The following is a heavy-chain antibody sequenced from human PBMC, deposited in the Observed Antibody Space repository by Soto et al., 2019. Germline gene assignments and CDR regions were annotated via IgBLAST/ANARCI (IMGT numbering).Heavy chain of an antibody. D-gene: IGHD3-10*01. CDR3: ARLPAVSGSLAWFDP. Sequence: QVQLQESGPGLVRPSDTLSLTCTVSGASIRTSYWTWIRQPPGKGLEWIAYIYHSGTTNYNPSLKSRATISADTSKNQLSLKLNSVTAADTAVYYCARLPAVSGSLAWFDPWGQGTLVIVSS. CDR2: IYHSGTT. J-gene: IGHJ5*02. V-gene: IGHV4-59*08. CDR1: GASIRTSY.